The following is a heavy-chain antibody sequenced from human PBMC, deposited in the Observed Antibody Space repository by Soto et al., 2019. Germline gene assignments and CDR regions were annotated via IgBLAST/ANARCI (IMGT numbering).Heavy chain of an antibody. V-gene: IGHV2-5*02. J-gene: IGHJ4*02. D-gene: IGHD3-10*01. CDR1: GFSLSTSGVG. CDR3: AHRRYYYGSGYFDY. Sequence: QITLQESGPTLVKPTQPLTLTCTFSGFSLSTSGVGVGWIRQPPGKALEWLALIFWDDDKRYRPSLKSRLTITKDTSKNQVVLTMTNMDPVDTATYYCAHRRYYYGSGYFDYWGQGTLVTVSS. CDR2: IFWDDDK.